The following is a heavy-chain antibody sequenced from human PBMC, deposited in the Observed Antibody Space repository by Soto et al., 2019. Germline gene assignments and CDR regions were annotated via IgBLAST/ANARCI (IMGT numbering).Heavy chain of an antibody. CDR1: GGSISSSSYY. CDR2: IYYSGNT. J-gene: IGHJ4*02. D-gene: IGHD2-15*01. Sequence: SETLSLTCTVSGGSISSSSYYWGWIRQPPGKGLEWIGSIYYSGNTYYTPSLKSRVTISVDTSKNQFSLKLSSVTAADTAVYYCARECVRYCTAGSSQVDYWGQRTLVNVSS. CDR3: ARECVRYCTAGSSQVDY. V-gene: IGHV4-39*02.